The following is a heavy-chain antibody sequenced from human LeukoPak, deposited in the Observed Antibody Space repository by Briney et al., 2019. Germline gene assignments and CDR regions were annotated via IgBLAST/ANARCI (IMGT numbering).Heavy chain of an antibody. V-gene: IGHV4-4*09. CDR1: GGSIGTYY. D-gene: IGHD3-16*01. CDR3: ARQYYYDSAGFDY. CDR2: IYTSGST. Sequence: TLSLTCTVSGGSIGTYYWSWIRQPPGKGLEWIGYIYTSGSTIYDASLKSRVTISLDTSNNQFSLKLNLSSVTAADTAVYYCARQYYYDSAGFDYWGQGTLVTVSS. J-gene: IGHJ4*02.